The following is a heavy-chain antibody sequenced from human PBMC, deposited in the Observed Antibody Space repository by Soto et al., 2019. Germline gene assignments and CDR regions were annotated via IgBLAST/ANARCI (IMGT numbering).Heavy chain of an antibody. CDR3: ARGEIYDILTGYYYPVDMDV. CDR2: MNPNSGNT. Sequence: GASVKVSCKASGYTFTSYDINWVRQATGQGLEWMGWMNPNSGNTGYAQKFQGRVTMTRNTSISTAYMELSSLRSEDTAVYYCARGEIYDILTGYYYPVDMDVWGKGTTVTVS. J-gene: IGHJ6*03. CDR1: GYTFTSYD. D-gene: IGHD3-9*01. V-gene: IGHV1-8*01.